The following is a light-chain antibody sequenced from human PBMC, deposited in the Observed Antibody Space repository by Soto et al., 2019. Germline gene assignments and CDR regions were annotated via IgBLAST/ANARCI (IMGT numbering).Light chain of an antibody. J-gene: IGKJ1*01. Sequence: DLQMTQSPSTLSASVGDRVTITCRASQTISGWLAWYQQKPGKAPKLLIFNASTLKSGVPSRFSGSGFGTEFTLTISSLQPDDSATYYCQNYNDYSRTFGQGTKVEI. CDR1: QTISGW. V-gene: IGKV1-5*01. CDR2: NAS. CDR3: QNYNDYSRT.